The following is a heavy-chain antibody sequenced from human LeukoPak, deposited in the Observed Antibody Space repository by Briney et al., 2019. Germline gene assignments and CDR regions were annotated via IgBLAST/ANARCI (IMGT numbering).Heavy chain of an antibody. V-gene: IGHV3-7*01. CDR3: ARVYDILTGYYDSRAFDY. Sequence: GGSLRLSCAASGFTLSSYWMSWVRQASGKGLEWVATINQDGSGKFHVDSVKGRFTISRDNAKNSLYLQMNILRPEDTAVYYCARVYDILTGYYDSRAFDYWGQGTLVTVSS. CDR2: INQDGSGK. D-gene: IGHD3-9*01. CDR1: GFTLSSYW. J-gene: IGHJ4*02.